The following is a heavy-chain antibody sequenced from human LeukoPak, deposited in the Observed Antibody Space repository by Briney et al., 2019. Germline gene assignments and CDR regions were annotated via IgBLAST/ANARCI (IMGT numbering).Heavy chain of an antibody. Sequence: GGSLRLSCAASGFSFSSYVMSWVRQAPGKGLEWVSAISGSGGSTYHADSVKGRFTIPRDNSKNTLYLQMNSLRAEDTAVYYCAKAEYYYDSSGYSWGQGTLVTVSS. D-gene: IGHD3-22*01. V-gene: IGHV3-23*01. CDR2: ISGSGGST. J-gene: IGHJ5*02. CDR3: AKAEYYYDSSGYS. CDR1: GFSFSSYV.